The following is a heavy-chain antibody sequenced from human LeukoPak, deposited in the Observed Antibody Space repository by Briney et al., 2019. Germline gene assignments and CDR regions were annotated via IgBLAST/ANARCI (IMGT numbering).Heavy chain of an antibody. D-gene: IGHD3-22*01. J-gene: IGHJ4*01. CDR2: IYYSGGT. CDR3: ARHRDYYDT. CDR1: RGSITSSY. V-gene: IGHV4-59*01. Sequence: SETLSLTCTVSRGSITSSYWSWIRQPPGKGLEWIGYIYYSGGTNYNPSLKSRVTISVDTSKNRFSLKLRSVTAADTAVYFCARHRDYYDTWGHGTLVTVSS.